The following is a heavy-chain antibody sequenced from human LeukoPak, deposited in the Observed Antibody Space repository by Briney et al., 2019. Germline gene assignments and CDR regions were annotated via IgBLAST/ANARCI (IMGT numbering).Heavy chain of an antibody. CDR1: GYTFTSYA. J-gene: IGHJ4*02. D-gene: IGHD6-19*01. Sequence: ASVKVSCKASGYTFTSYAMHWVRQAPGQRLEWMGWINAGNGNTKYSQKFQGRVTITRDTSASTAYMELSSLRSEDTAVYYCARALLAVAGPFDYWGQGTLVTVSS. V-gene: IGHV1-3*01. CDR3: ARALLAVAGPFDY. CDR2: INAGNGNT.